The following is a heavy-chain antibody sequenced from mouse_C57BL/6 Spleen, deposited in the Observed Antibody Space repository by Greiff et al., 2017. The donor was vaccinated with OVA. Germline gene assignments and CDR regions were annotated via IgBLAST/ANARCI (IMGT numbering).Heavy chain of an antibody. D-gene: IGHD1-1*01. J-gene: IGHJ4*01. CDR3: ARRATVVATRDYAMDY. CDR2: IYPGDGDT. V-gene: IGHV1-82*01. Sequence: VQLQQSGPELVKPGASVKISCKASGYAFSSSWMNWVKQRPGKGLEWIGRIYPGDGDTNYNGKFKGKATLTADKSSSTAYMQLSSLTSEDSAVYFCARRATVVATRDYAMDYWGQGTSVTVSS. CDR1: GYAFSSSW.